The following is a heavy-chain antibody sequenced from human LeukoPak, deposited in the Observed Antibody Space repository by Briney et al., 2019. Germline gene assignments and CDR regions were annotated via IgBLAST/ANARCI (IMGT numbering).Heavy chain of an antibody. Sequence: SETLSLTCTVSGGSISSYYWSWIRQPPGKGLEWIGYIYYSGSTNYNPSLKSRVTISVDTSKNQFSLKLSSVTAADTAVYYCARAYEDIVVVPAAIGGFDPWGQGTLVTVSS. D-gene: IGHD2-2*02. CDR2: IYYSGST. CDR3: ARAYEDIVVVPAAIGGFDP. CDR1: GGSISSYY. V-gene: IGHV4-59*12. J-gene: IGHJ5*02.